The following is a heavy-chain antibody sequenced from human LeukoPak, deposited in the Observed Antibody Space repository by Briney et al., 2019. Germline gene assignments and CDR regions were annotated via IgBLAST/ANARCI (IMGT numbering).Heavy chain of an antibody. CDR3: ARGSVRGEFDP. D-gene: IGHD3-10*01. V-gene: IGHV4-59*01. Sequence: SETLSLTCSVSGGSITGYYWSWIRQPPGKGREWIGYIYYTGSTDYNPSLKSRVPMSVDTSKTQFSLKLSSVTAADTAVYSCARGSVRGEFDPWGQGTLVTVSS. CDR1: GGSITGYY. J-gene: IGHJ5*02. CDR2: IYYTGST.